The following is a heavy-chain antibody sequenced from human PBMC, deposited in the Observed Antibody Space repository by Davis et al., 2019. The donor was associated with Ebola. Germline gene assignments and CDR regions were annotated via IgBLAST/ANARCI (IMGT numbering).Heavy chain of an antibody. CDR3: ARRHSSPGAFDI. J-gene: IGHJ3*02. D-gene: IGHD5-18*01. CDR2: ISYDGSNK. V-gene: IGHV3-30-3*01. CDR1: GFTFSSYA. Sequence: GESLKISCAASGFTFSSYAMHWVRQAPGKGLEWVAVISYDGSNKYYADSVKGRFTISRDNAKNSLYLQMNSLRAEDTAVYYCARRHSSPGAFDIWGQGTMVTVSS.